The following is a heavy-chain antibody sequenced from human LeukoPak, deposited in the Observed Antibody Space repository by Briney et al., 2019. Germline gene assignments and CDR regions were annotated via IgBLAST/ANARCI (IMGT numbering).Heavy chain of an antibody. CDR3: ARDLPGYCSSTSCYLYYGMDV. CDR1: GYSLSSGYN. D-gene: IGHD2-2*01. V-gene: IGHV4-38-2*02. J-gene: IGHJ6*04. CDR2: IYNVGIT. Sequence: PSETLSHTCAVSGYSLSSGYNWGWIPQPPGKGLEWIGSIYNVGITYYNPSLKSRVTISVGTSKNQFSLTLSSVTAADTAVYYCARDLPGYCSSTSCYLYYGMDVWGKGTTVTVSS.